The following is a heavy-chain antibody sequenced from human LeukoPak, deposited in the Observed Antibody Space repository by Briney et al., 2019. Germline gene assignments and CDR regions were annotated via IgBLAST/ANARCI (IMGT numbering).Heavy chain of an antibody. V-gene: IGHV3-23*01. D-gene: IGHD3-16*01. Sequence: GGSLRLSCEGSGFTFSSYAMSWVRQAPGKGLEWVSAISGSGGSTYYADSVKGRFTISRDNSKNTLYLQMNSLRAEDTAVYYCAAVQISAGLGDYYMDVWGKGTTVTVSS. CDR3: AAVQISAGLGDYYMDV. CDR2: ISGSGGST. CDR1: GFTFSSYA. J-gene: IGHJ6*03.